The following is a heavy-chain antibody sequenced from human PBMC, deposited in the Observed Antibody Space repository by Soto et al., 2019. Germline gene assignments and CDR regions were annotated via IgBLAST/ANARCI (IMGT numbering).Heavy chain of an antibody. CDR1: GYSFTSYW. J-gene: IGHJ4*02. V-gene: IGHV5-51*01. D-gene: IGHD3-9*01. Sequence: GESLKISCKGSGYSFTSYWIGWVRQMPGKDLEWMGIIYPGDSDTRYSPSFQGQVTISADKSISTAYLQWSSLKASDTAMYYCARHPTYYDILTGYPFYYFDYWGQGTLVTVSS. CDR3: ARHPTYYDILTGYPFYYFDY. CDR2: IYPGDSDT.